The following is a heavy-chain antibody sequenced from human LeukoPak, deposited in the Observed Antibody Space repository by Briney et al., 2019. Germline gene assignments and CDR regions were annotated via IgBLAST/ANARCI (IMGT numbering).Heavy chain of an antibody. V-gene: IGHV3-23*01. Sequence: GGSLRLSCAASGFTFSSYGMNWVRQAPEKGLEWVSAITGSGGSTFFADSVKGRFTISRDSSKKTLYLQMKSLRAEDTAVYYCAKDAVALYDILTGYERRRDIDFWGQGTLVTVSS. D-gene: IGHD3-9*01. CDR2: ITGSGGST. CDR3: AKDAVALYDILTGYERRRDIDF. CDR1: GFTFSSYG. J-gene: IGHJ4*02.